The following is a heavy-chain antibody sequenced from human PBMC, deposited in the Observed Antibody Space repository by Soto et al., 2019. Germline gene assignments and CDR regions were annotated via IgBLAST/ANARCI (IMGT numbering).Heavy chain of an antibody. D-gene: IGHD3-22*01. CDR1: GGSISSGDYY. V-gene: IGHV4-30-4*01. Sequence: SATLSLTCSVSGGSISSGDYYWSWIRQPPGKGLEWIGYIYYSGSTYYNPSLKSRVTISVDTSKNQFSLKLSSVTAADTAVYYGARVGYYYDSSGYAWSPFDYWGQGTLVTV. CDR3: ARVGYYYDSSGYAWSPFDY. J-gene: IGHJ4*02. CDR2: IYYSGST.